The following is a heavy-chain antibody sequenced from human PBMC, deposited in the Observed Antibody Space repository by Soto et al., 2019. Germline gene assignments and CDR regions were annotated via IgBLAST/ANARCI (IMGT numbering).Heavy chain of an antibody. CDR3: AKGMVRGRRALWGGMDV. CDR1: GFTFSSYG. Sequence: QVQLVESGGGVVQPGRSLRLSCAASGFTFSSYGMHWVRQAPGKGLEWVAGMSYDGSNKYYADSVKGRFTISRDNSKNTLYLQMNGLRAEDTAVYYCAKGMVRGRRALWGGMDVWGQGPTVTVS. J-gene: IGHJ6*02. D-gene: IGHD3-10*01. CDR2: MSYDGSNK. V-gene: IGHV3-30*18.